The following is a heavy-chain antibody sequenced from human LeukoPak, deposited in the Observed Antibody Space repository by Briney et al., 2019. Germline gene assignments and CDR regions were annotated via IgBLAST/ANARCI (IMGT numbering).Heavy chain of an antibody. V-gene: IGHV4-39*07. CDR2: IYYNGST. J-gene: IGHJ4*02. D-gene: IGHD3-10*01. CDR1: GGSISSSSYY. CDR3: ARGLEWFGSDY. Sequence: PSETLSLTCTVSGGSISSSSYYWGWIRQPPGKGLEWIGSIYYNGSTYYNPSLKSRVTISVDTSNNQFSLKLSSVTAADTAVYYCARGLEWFGSDYWGQGTLVTVSS.